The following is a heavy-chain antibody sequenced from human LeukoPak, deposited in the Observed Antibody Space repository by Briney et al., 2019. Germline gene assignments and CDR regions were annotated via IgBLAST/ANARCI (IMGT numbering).Heavy chain of an antibody. V-gene: IGHV3-21*01. CDR3: ARGGADYVIGY. CDR1: GFTFSSYS. J-gene: IGHJ4*02. D-gene: IGHD4-17*01. Sequence: GGSLRLSCAASGFTFSSYSMNWVRQAPGKGLEWVSSISSSSSYIYYVDSVKGRFTISRDNTKNSLYLQMNNLRAEDTAVYYCARGGADYVIGYWGQGTLVTVSS. CDR2: ISSSSSYI.